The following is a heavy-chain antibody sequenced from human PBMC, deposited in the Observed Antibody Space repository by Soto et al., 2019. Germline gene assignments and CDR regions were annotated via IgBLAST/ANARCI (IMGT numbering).Heavy chain of an antibody. CDR2: IKSKTDGGTT. D-gene: IGHD1-26*01. CDR1: GVTFSNAW. Sequence: PGGSLRLSSAASGVTFSNAWMSWVRQAPGKGLEWVGRIKSKTDGGTTDYAAPVKGRFTISRDNPKSTVYLELNNLSAEDTAVYHCAKNQGVELVPLATVDWFDPWGQGSVVTVSS. V-gene: IGHV3-15*01. J-gene: IGHJ5*02. CDR3: AKNQGVELVPLATVDWFDP.